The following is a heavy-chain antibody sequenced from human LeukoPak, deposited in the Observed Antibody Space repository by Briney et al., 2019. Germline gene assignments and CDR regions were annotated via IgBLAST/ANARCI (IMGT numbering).Heavy chain of an antibody. V-gene: IGHV4-34*01. CDR2: INHSEST. CDR3: ATRPDIAAAGPGWFDP. CDR1: GGSFSGYY. D-gene: IGHD6-13*01. Sequence: SETLSLTCAVYGGSFSGYYWSWVRQPPGKGLEWIGEINHSESTNYNPSLKSRVTVSVDTSKNQFSLKLSSVTAADTAVYYCATRPDIAAAGPGWFDPWGQGTLVTVSS. J-gene: IGHJ5*02.